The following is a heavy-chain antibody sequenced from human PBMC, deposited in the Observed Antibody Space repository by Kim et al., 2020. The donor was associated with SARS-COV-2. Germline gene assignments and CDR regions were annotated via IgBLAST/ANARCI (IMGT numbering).Heavy chain of an antibody. J-gene: IGHJ4*02. CDR3: ARRGYVWGSYRQPNYFDY. V-gene: IGHV4-34*01. CDR1: GGSFSGYY. D-gene: IGHD3-16*02. Sequence: SETLSLTCAVYGGSFSGYYWSWIRQPPGKGLEWIGEINHSGSTNYNPSLKSRVTISVDTSKNQFSLKLSSVTAADTAVYYCARRGYVWGSYRQPNYFDYWGQGTLVTVSS. CDR2: INHSGST.